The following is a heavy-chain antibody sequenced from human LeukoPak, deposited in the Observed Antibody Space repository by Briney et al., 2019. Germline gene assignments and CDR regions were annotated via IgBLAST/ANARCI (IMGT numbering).Heavy chain of an antibody. CDR2: ISGSGGST. D-gene: IGHD2-2*01. CDR1: GFTFSSYA. CDR3: ALTLGYCSSTSCRDY. Sequence: GGSLRLSCAASGFTFSSYAMSWVRQAPGEGLEWVSAISGSGGSTYYADSVKGRFTISRDNSKNTLYLQMNSLRAEDTAVYYCALTLGYCSSTSCRDYWGQGTLVTVSS. V-gene: IGHV3-23*01. J-gene: IGHJ4*02.